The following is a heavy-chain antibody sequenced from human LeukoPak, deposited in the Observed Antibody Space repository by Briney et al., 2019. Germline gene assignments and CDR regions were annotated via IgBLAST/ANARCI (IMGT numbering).Heavy chain of an antibody. CDR1: GFTFSSYW. CDR2: INSDGSST. Sequence: GGSLRLSCAASGFTFSSYWMHWVRQAPGKGLVWVSRINSDGSSTSYADSVKGRFTISKDSSRNTLYLQMNSLRAEDTAVYYWEGWERPFDYWAREPWSPSPQ. CDR3: EGWERPFDY. V-gene: IGHV3-74*01. D-gene: IGHD1-26*01. J-gene: IGHJ4*02.